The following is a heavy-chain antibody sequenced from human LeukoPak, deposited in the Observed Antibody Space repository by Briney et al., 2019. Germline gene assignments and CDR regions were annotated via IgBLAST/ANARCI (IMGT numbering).Heavy chain of an antibody. CDR3: ARDPLSTNYFDI. V-gene: IGHV4-59*01. Sequence: SETLSLTCTVSGVSITNIYWNWIRQSPGKGLEWIGYINYSGSTNYNPSLKSRVTISVDTSKNQSSLKLSSVTAADTAVYFCARDPLSTNYFDIWGQGILVTVSS. CDR1: GVSITNIY. D-gene: IGHD1-1*01. CDR2: INYSGST. J-gene: IGHJ3*02.